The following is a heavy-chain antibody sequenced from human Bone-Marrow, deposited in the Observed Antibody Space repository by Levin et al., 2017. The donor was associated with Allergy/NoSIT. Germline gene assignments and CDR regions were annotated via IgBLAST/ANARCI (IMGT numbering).Heavy chain of an antibody. Sequence: PSETLSLTCAVSGGSISSSFWWSWVRQVPGKGLEWIGQIYHSGLTKYNPSLESRVTISVDKAKNQFFLKVTSVTVADTAVYYCVRDEGSGILMDSWGQGTLVTVSS. CDR1: GGSISSSFW. CDR2: IYHSGLT. J-gene: IGHJ5*01. CDR3: VRDEGSGILMDS. D-gene: IGHD3-10*01. V-gene: IGHV4-4*02.